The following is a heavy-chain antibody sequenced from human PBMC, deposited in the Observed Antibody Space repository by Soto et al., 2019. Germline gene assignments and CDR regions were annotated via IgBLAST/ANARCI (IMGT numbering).Heavy chain of an antibody. J-gene: IGHJ4*02. CDR3: AKGRSGIVRGYYQVDF. CDR2: ISGSGGST. CDR1: GFTFSSYA. V-gene: IGHV3-23*01. D-gene: IGHD3-10*01. Sequence: VQLLESGGGLVQPGGSLRLSCAASGFTFSSYAMSWVRQAPGKGLEWVSAISGSGGSTYYADSVKGRFTISRDNSTNALYLQMTSLKSGDTAVYYCAKGRSGIVRGYYQVDFWGQGSLVTVSS.